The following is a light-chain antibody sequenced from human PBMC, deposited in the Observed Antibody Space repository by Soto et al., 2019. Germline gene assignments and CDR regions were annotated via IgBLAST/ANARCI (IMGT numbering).Light chain of an antibody. J-gene: IGLJ1*01. Sequence: QSVLTQPPSVSATPGQRVTISCSGGTSNIGNNPVNWYQQLPGAAPKVVIYGNDQRPSGVPDRFSGSKSATSASLAITGLQSEDEADYYCAAWDDRMNGYVFGSGTKLTVL. V-gene: IGLV1-44*01. CDR1: TSNIGNNP. CDR2: GND. CDR3: AAWDDRMNGYV.